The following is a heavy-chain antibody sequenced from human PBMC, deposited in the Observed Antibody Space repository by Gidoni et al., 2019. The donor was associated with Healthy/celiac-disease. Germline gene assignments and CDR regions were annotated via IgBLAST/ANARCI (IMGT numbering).Heavy chain of an antibody. CDR3: ARDHDYGDYGRGVYFDY. Sequence: EVQLVESGGGLVQPGGSLRLSCAASGFTFSSYSMNWVRRAPGKGLDWVSYISSSSSTIYYADSVKGRFTISRDNAKNSLYLQMNSLRDEDTAVYYCARDHDYGDYGRGVYFDYWGQGTLVTVSS. D-gene: IGHD4-17*01. CDR2: ISSSSSTI. J-gene: IGHJ4*02. V-gene: IGHV3-48*02. CDR1: GFTFSSYS.